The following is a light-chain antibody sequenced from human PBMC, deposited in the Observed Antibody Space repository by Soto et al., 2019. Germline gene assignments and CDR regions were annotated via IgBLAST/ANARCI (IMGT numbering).Light chain of an antibody. CDR3: AAWDDSLNAVV. CDR2: SNN. J-gene: IGLJ2*01. CDR1: SSNIGSNP. Sequence: QSVLTQPPSASGTPGQRVTISCSGSSSNIGSNPVNWYQQPPGTAPKLLIYSNNQRPSGVPDRFSGSKSGTSASLAISGLQSEDEADYYCAAWDDSLNAVVFGGGTKLTVL. V-gene: IGLV1-44*01.